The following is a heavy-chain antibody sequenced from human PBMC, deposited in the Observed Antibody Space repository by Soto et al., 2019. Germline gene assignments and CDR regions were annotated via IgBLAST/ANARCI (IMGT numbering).Heavy chain of an antibody. V-gene: IGHV6-1*01. J-gene: IGHJ4*01. CDR2: TYYRSKWYY. D-gene: IGHD1-26*01. CDR1: GDSVSSNSAG. CDR3: ARGEQYSGRIFDY. Sequence: SQTLSLTCAITGDSVSSNSAGWSWVRQSPSRGLEWLGRTYYRSKWYYEYTVSVRGRITINPDTSKNQYSLQLNSVTPEDTAVYFCARGEQYSGRIFDYWGQGTLVTVSS.